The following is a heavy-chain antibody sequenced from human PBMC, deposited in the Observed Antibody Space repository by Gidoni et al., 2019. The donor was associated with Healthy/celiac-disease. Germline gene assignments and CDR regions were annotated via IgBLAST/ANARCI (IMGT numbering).Heavy chain of an antibody. CDR1: GYTFTSYA. J-gene: IGHJ6*02. CDR2: INAGNGNT. CDR3: ASSYTIFGVVKNPPDV. D-gene: IGHD3-3*01. Sequence: QVQLVQSGAEVKKPGASVKVSCKASGYTFTSYAMHWVRQAPGQRLEWMGWINAGNGNTKYSQKFQGRVTITRDTSASTAYMELSSLRSEDTAVYYCASSYTIFGVVKNPPDVWGQGTTVTVSS. V-gene: IGHV1-3*01.